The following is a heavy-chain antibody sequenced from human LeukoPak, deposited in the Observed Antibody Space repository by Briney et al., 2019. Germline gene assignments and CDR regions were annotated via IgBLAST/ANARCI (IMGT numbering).Heavy chain of an antibody. CDR1: GYSFTSYW. CDR3: ARRLSYYYGSGSDFDY. CDR2: IYPGDSDT. D-gene: IGHD3-10*01. Sequence: PGESLKISCKGSGYSFTSYWIGWVRQMPGKGLEWMGIIYPGDSDTRYSPSFQGQVTISADKSISTAYLQWSSLKASDTAMYYCARRLSYYYGSGSDFDYWGQGTLVTVSS. V-gene: IGHV5-51*01. J-gene: IGHJ4*02.